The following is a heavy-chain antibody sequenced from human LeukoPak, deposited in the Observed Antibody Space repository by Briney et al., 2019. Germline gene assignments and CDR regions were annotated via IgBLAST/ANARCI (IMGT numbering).Heavy chain of an antibody. J-gene: IGHJ4*02. V-gene: IGHV3-15*01. D-gene: IGHD1-20*01. Sequence: GGSLRLSCAASGFTFTNAWMSWVRQAPGKGHEWGGRIKSKTDGGTTDYAASVKGRFTISRDDSKNTLYLQMNSLKTEDTAVYYCTTDWITGTYFDYWGQGTLVTVSS. CDR1: GFTFTNAW. CDR3: TTDWITGTYFDY. CDR2: IKSKTDGGTT.